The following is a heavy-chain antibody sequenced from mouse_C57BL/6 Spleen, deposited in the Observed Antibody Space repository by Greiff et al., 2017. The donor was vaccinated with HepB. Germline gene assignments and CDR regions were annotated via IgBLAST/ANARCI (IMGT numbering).Heavy chain of an antibody. CDR3: ARRYSNYDWYFDV. Sequence: LVESGPELVKPGASVKISCKASGYSFTGYYMNWVKQSPEKSLEWIGEINPSTGGTTYNQKFKAKATLTVDKSSSTAYMQLKSLTSEDSAVYYCARRYSNYDWYFDVWGTGTTVTVSS. D-gene: IGHD2-5*01. CDR1: GYSFTGYY. CDR2: INPSTGGT. J-gene: IGHJ1*03. V-gene: IGHV1-42*01.